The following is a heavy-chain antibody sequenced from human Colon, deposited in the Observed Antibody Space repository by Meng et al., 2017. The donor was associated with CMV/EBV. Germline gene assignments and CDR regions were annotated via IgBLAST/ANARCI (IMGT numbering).Heavy chain of an antibody. Sequence: GESLKISCEVSGFTFSHYKMTWVRQAPGKGLEWVAKTNEDGSDKYYVDSVKGRFTIFRDNAKNSVYLQMNSLRAEDTAVYYGASTGPLYGLYFCYWGQGTLVTVSS. D-gene: IGHD2-8*01. CDR3: ASTGPLYGLYFCY. CDR2: TNEDGSDK. J-gene: IGHJ4*02. CDR1: GFTFSHYK. V-gene: IGHV3-7*01.